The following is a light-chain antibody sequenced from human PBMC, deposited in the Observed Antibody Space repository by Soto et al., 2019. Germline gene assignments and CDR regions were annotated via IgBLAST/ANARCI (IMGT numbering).Light chain of an antibody. CDR1: ETVATN. CDR3: QQRSNWPSIT. CDR2: GAS. V-gene: IGKV3-11*01. J-gene: IGKJ5*01. Sequence: VLTQSPGTLSLSPGDSATLSCWASETVATNLAWYQQKPGQAPRLLISGASTRAAGISDRFRGSGSGTEFNLTISSLEPEDFAVYYCQQRSNWPSITFGQGTRLEI.